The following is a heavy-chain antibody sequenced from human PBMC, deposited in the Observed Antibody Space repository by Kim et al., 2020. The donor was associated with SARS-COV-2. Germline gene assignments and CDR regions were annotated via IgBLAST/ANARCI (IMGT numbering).Heavy chain of an antibody. D-gene: IGHD3-3*02. CDR3: ARSSNSVGAFDI. V-gene: IGHV3-66*01. Sequence: YYADSVKGRFTISRDTSKNTLYLQMNSLRAEDTAVYYCARSSNSVGAFDIWGQGTMVTVSS. J-gene: IGHJ3*02.